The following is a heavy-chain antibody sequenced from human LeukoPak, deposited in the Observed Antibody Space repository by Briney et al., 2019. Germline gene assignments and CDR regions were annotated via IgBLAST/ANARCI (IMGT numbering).Heavy chain of an antibody. CDR2: ITSRGEST. D-gene: IGHD3-22*01. Sequence: GGSLRLSCAASGFTFSIYATSWVRQAPGKGLQWVSSITSRGESTWYVDSVKGRFTITRDNSENTLYLQMHSLRAEDTAVHYCARDRPNYYGSDGHYYRRDGDYWGRGTLVSVSS. J-gene: IGHJ4*02. CDR1: GFTFSIYA. CDR3: ARDRPNYYGSDGHYYRRDGDY. V-gene: IGHV3-23*01.